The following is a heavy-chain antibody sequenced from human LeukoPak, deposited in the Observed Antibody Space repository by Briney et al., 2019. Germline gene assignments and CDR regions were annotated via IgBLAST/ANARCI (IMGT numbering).Heavy chain of an antibody. CDR3: ARDSGYCSGGSCYFDY. D-gene: IGHD2-15*01. CDR2: IKQDGSEK. J-gene: IGHJ4*02. CDR1: GFTFSSYW. Sequence: GGSLRLSCAASGFTFSSYWMSWVRQAPGKGLEWVANIKQDGSEKYYVDSVKGRFTISRDNAKNSLYLQINSLRAEDTAVYYCARDSGYCSGGSCYFDYWGQGTLVTVSS. V-gene: IGHV3-7*01.